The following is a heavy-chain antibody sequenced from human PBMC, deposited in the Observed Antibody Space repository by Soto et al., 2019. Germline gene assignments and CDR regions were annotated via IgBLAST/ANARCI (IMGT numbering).Heavy chain of an antibody. CDR1: GYTFNTYF. D-gene: IGHD2-2*01. Sequence: HVQLVQSGGELKKPGASVKVSCNTSGYTFNTYFITWVRQVPGQGLEWMGWISPHNGKTNYAEKFQGRVTMTADTITKTSYMELRNLRIDDTAVYYCARDTSNSFDYWGQGTPVTVSS. CDR2: ISPHNGKT. CDR3: ARDTSNSFDY. J-gene: IGHJ4*02. V-gene: IGHV1-18*01.